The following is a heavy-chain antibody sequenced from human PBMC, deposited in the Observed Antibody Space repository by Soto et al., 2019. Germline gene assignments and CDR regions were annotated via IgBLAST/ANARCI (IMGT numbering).Heavy chain of an antibody. D-gene: IGHD3-22*01. CDR2: IIPIFGTA. V-gene: IGHV1-69*13. CDR1: GGTFSSYA. Sequence: ASVKVSCKASGGTFSSYAISWVRQAPGQGLEWMGGIIPIFGTANYAQKFQGRVTITADESTSTAYMELSSLRSEDTAVYYCARADYYDSSGYGPRYYYYGMDVWGQGTTVTVSS. CDR3: ARADYYDSSGYGPRYYYYGMDV. J-gene: IGHJ6*02.